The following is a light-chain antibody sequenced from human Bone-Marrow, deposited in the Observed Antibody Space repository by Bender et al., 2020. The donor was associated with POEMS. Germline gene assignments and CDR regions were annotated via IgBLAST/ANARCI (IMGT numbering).Light chain of an antibody. CDR2: QDT. V-gene: IGLV3-1*01. CDR1: KLGEEY. CDR3: QSWGSNTAV. J-gene: IGLJ2*01. Sequence: YELTQPPSVSVSPGQTATITCSGEKLGEEYACCYQQKPGQSPVVVIYQDTKRPSGIPERFSGSTSGNTASLTISGTQTMDEADYYCQSWGSNTAVFGGGTKLTVL.